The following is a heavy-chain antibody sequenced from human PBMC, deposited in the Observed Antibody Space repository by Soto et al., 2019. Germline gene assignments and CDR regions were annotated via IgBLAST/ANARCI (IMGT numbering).Heavy chain of an antibody. J-gene: IGHJ4*02. CDR1: GFTFSSYA. Sequence: GGSLRLSCAASGFTFSSYAMSWVRQAPGKGLEWVSAISGSGGRTYYADSVKGRFTISRDNSKNTLYLQMNSLRAEDTAVYYCAKVMEQWLVILYYFYYWGQGTLVTVSS. CDR2: ISGSGGRT. D-gene: IGHD6-19*01. CDR3: AKVMEQWLVILYYFYY. V-gene: IGHV3-23*01.